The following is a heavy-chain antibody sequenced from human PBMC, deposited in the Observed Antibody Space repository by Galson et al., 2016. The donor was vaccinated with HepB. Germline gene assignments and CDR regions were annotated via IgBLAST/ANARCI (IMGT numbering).Heavy chain of an antibody. J-gene: IGHJ4*02. V-gene: IGHV3-13*01. Sequence: SLRLSCAASGFTFSNYDMHWVRQVTGRGLEWISAVGTTGDTHYPDSVRGRFTISRENAKNSFYLQMDSLRAGDTAVYYCARGSPCWTGYYFFDSWGQGALVTVSS. CDR1: GFTFSNYD. CDR2: VGTTGDT. CDR3: ARGSPCWTGYYFFDS. D-gene: IGHD3/OR15-3a*01.